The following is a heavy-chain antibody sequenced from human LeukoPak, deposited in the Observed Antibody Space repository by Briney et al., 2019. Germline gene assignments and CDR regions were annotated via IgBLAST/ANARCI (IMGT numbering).Heavy chain of an antibody. CDR3: ARDGGRGVLDY. CDR2: IRYDGSDK. V-gene: IGHV3-30*02. D-gene: IGHD1-26*01. J-gene: IGHJ4*02. Sequence: PGGSLRLSCAASGFTFRSYGMHWVRQAPGKGLEGVTCIRYDGSDKYYVDSVKGRFTISRDNSKNTLYLQMNSLRPADTALYYCARDGGRGVLDYWGQGTLVIVSS. CDR1: GFTFRSYG.